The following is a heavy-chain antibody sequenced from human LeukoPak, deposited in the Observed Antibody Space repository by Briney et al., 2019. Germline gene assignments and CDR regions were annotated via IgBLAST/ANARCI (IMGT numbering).Heavy chain of an antibody. CDR2: IYYSGST. J-gene: IGHJ5*02. D-gene: IGHD1-26*01. CDR3: ATWKWGSVGWFDP. CDR1: GGSISSYY. Sequence: SETLSLTCTVSGGSISSYYWSWIRQPPGKGLEWIGYIYYSGSTYYNPSLKSRVTISVDTSKNQFSLKLSSVTAADTAVYYCATWKWGSVGWFDPWGHGTLVTVSS. V-gene: IGHV4-59*12.